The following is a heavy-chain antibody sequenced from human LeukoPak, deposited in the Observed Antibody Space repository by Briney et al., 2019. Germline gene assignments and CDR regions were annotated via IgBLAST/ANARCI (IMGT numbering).Heavy chain of an antibody. CDR3: ARDYSKGERGYFDY. Sequence: PGRSLRLSCAASGFTFRSYGMHWVRQSPGKGLEWLAVIWYDGSNKYYADSVKGRFTISRDNSKNTLYLQMNSLRAEDTAVYYCARDYSKGERGYFDYWGQGTLVTVSS. V-gene: IGHV3-33*01. J-gene: IGHJ4*02. CDR1: GFTFRSYG. CDR2: IWYDGSNK. D-gene: IGHD4-11*01.